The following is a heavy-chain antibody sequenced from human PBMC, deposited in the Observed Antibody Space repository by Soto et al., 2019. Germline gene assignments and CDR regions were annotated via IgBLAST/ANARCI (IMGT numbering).Heavy chain of an antibody. CDR3: ARHQASGGHVDAFDI. CDR2: IYSGGLT. Sequence: EVQLVESGGDLIQPGGSLRLSCAVSGFNVSDDFMNWVRQAPGKGLEWVSIIYSGGLTYYADSVKGRFSISRDISKNTVYHQMDCLRAADTAMYYWARHQASGGHVDAFDIWGPGTMVSVSS. V-gene: IGHV3-53*01. D-gene: IGHD2-15*01. J-gene: IGHJ3*02. CDR1: GFNVSDDF.